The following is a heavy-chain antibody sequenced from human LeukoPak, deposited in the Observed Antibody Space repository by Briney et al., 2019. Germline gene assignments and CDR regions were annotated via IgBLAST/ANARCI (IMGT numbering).Heavy chain of an antibody. CDR1: GGTFSSYA. CDR3: ARDRVGGDTIGSYSEV. D-gene: IGHD1-26*01. Sequence: ASVTVSCKASGGTFSSYAISWVRQAPGQGLEWMGGIIPIFGTANYAQKFQGRVTITADKSTSTAYMELSSLRSEDTAVYYCARDRVGGDTIGSYSEVWGQGALVTVSS. CDR2: IIPIFGTA. J-gene: IGHJ4*02. V-gene: IGHV1-69*06.